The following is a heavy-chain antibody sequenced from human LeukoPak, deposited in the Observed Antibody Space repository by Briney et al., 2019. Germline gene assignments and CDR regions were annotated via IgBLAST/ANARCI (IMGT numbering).Heavy chain of an antibody. CDR2: IYYGGTT. CDR3: ARGVYIAAAQYGY. CDR1: GGSISSYY. D-gene: IGHD6-13*01. V-gene: IGHV4-59*01. Sequence: SETLSLTCTVSGGSISSYYWSWIRQPPGKGLEWIGYIYYGGTTNYNPSLKSRVTISVDTSKNQFSLKLSSVTAADTAVYYCARGVYIAAAQYGYWGQGTLVSVSS. J-gene: IGHJ4*02.